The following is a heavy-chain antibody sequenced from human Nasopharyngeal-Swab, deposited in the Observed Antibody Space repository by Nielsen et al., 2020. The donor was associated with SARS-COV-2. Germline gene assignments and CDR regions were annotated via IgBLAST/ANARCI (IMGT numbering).Heavy chain of an antibody. J-gene: IGHJ4*02. V-gene: IGHV3-23*01. CDR2: ISDSGDGT. Sequence: WIRQPPGQGLEWVSTISDSGDGTYFADSVKGRFTISRDNFKNTLDLQMNNLRAEDTAIYYCAKDRYSDWGDIDYWGQGTLVTVSS. D-gene: IGHD3-9*01. CDR3: AKDRYSDWGDIDY.